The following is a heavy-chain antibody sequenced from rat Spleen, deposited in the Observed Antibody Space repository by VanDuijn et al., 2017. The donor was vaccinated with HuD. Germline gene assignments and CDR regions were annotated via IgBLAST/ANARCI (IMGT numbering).Heavy chain of an antibody. V-gene: IGHV5-17*01. CDR1: GFTFSDYA. CDR3: ARLGTEAIGNWFTS. CDR2: IIYDGSRT. D-gene: IGHD1-11*01. Sequence: EEQLVESGGGLIQPGRSLKLSCAASGFTFSDYAMAWVRQAPKKGLEWVATIIYDGSRTYYRDSVEGRFTISRDNAKSTLYLQMDGLRSEDTATYYCARLGTEAIGNWFTSWGQGTLVTVSS. J-gene: IGHJ3*01.